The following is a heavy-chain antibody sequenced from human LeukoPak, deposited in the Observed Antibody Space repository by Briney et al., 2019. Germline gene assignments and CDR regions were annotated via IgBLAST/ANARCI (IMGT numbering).Heavy chain of an antibody. Sequence: PSETLSLTCTVSGGSINNYFWSWIRQPPGKGLECIAYIYYSDSTNYKPSLKSRVTVSVDTSKNQFSLKLSSVTAADTAVYYCARTAKYYYGSETYYFFDYWGQGTLVTVSS. V-gene: IGHV4-59*01. D-gene: IGHD3-10*01. CDR3: ARTAKYYYGSETYYFFDY. J-gene: IGHJ4*02. CDR1: GGSINNYF. CDR2: IYYSDST.